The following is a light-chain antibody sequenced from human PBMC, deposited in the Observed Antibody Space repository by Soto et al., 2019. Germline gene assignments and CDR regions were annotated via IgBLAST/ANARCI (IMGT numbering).Light chain of an antibody. CDR3: LHDYNYPRT. CDR2: GAS. V-gene: IGKV1-6*01. J-gene: IGKJ1*01. CDR1: QGISCS. Sequence: IQLTQSPSFLSASVGDRVTITCRASQGISCSLAWYQQRPGKAPKLLIYGASSLLSGVPSRFSGSGSGTDFTLTISSLQPEDFATYYCLHDYNYPRTFGQGTKVDIK.